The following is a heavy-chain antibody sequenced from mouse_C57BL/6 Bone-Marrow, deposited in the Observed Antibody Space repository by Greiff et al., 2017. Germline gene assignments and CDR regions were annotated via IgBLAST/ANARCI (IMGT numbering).Heavy chain of an antibody. CDR1: GYNFTSYW. CDR2: IYPGSGST. Sequence: QVQLKQPGAELVKPGASVKMSCKASGYNFTSYWITWVKQRPGQGLEWIGDIYPGSGSTNYNEKFKSKATLTVDTSSSTAYMHLSSLTSEDSAVYYCARACMDYWCQGTSVTVSS. J-gene: IGHJ4*01. V-gene: IGHV1-55*01. CDR3: ARACMDY.